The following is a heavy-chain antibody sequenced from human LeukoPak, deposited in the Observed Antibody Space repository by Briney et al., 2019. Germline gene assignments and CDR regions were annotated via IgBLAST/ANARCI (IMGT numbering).Heavy chain of an antibody. CDR2: INHSGST. V-gene: IGHV4-34*01. J-gene: IGHJ6*03. CDR3: ARLGGCYRRLYYYYYMDV. CDR1: GGSISGYY. Sequence: SETLSLTCTVSGGSISGYYWSWIRQPPGKGLEWIGEINHSGSTNYNPSLKSRVTISVDTSKNQFSLKLSSVTAADTAVYYCARLGGCYRRLYYYYYMDVWGKGTTVTVSS. D-gene: IGHD1-26*01.